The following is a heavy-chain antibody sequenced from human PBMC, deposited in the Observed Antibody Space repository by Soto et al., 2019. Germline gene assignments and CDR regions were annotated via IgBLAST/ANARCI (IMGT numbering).Heavy chain of an antibody. J-gene: IGHJ4*02. CDR1: GFTFSTYA. CDR3: ATDYYYDSGSH. Sequence: EVQLLESGGGLVQPRGSLRLSCAASGFTFSTYAMTWVRQAPGKGLEWVSGIVGNGGATYYADSVKGRFSISRDNSKNTLYLPLNSLRPEDTAVYYCATDYYYDSGSHWGQGTLVIVSA. V-gene: IGHV3-23*01. CDR2: IVGNGGAT. D-gene: IGHD3-10*01.